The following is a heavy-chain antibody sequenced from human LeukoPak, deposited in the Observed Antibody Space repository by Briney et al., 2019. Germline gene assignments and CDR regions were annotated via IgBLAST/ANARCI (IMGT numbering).Heavy chain of an antibody. CDR2: IGAYSGNS. CDR3: ARDSSAFYGSEHFQH. D-gene: IGHD2/OR15-2a*01. Sequence: ASVKVSCKTSNYIFSNYGITWVRQAPGQGLEWMGWIGAYSGNSEFAQKFQGRVTMTTDASSGTAYMELTNLTPDDTAVYFCARDSSAFYGSEHFQHWGQGTLVTVSS. J-gene: IGHJ1*01. V-gene: IGHV1-18*01. CDR1: NYIFSNYG.